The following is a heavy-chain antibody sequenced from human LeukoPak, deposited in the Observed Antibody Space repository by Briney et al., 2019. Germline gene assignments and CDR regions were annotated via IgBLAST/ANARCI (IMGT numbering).Heavy chain of an antibody. Sequence: KTSETLSLTCTVSGGSISSYYWSWIRQPPGKGLEWIGYIYYSGSTNYNPSLKSRVTISVDTSKNQFSLKLSSVTAADTAVYYCARHVVPAAMYRWFDPWGQGTLVTVSS. J-gene: IGHJ5*02. D-gene: IGHD2-2*01. V-gene: IGHV4-59*08. CDR1: GGSISSYY. CDR2: IYYSGST. CDR3: ARHVVPAAMYRWFDP.